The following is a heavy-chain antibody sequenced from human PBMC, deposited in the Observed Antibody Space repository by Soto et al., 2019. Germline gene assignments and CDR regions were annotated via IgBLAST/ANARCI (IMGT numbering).Heavy chain of an antibody. CDR2: IYYSGST. CDR3: ARSEWELLDQYYFDY. J-gene: IGHJ4*02. Sequence: PSEALSLTCTVSGFSISSYYWSWIRQPPGKGLEWIGYIYYSGSTNYNPSLKSRVTISVDTSKNQFSLKLSSVTAADTAVYYCARSEWELLDQYYFDYWGQGTLVTVSS. D-gene: IGHD1-26*01. CDR1: GFSISSYY. V-gene: IGHV4-59*01.